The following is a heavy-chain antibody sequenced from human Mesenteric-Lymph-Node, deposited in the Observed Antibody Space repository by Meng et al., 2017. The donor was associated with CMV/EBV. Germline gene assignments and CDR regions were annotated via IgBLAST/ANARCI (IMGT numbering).Heavy chain of an antibody. CDR1: GFTFSTYW. CDR3: AKSYGSGSYYNSQYGMDV. Sequence: GGSLRLSCAASGFTFSTYWMSWVRQAPGKGLEWLSVIYSGGGSTYYADSVKGRFTISRDDSKKTLNLQMNSLRVEDTAKYYCAKSYGSGSYYNSQYGMDVWGQGTTVTVSS. J-gene: IGHJ6*02. V-gene: IGHV3-23*03. D-gene: IGHD3-10*01. CDR2: IYSGGGST.